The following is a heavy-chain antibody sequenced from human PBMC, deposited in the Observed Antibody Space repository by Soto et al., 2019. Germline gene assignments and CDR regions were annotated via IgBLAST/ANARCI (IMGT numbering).Heavy chain of an antibody. Sequence: VGSLRLSCAASGLTLSTFAMNWVRQAPGEGLEWVSRISGSGDTTDYADSVKGRFTISRDNSKNSLYLQMDSLRAEDTAVYYCAKSPPVTIFGVIIHYFDYWGPGTLVTVSS. CDR3: AKSPPVTIFGVIIHYFDY. CDR1: GLTLSTFA. CDR2: ISGSGDTT. J-gene: IGHJ4*02. D-gene: IGHD3-3*01. V-gene: IGHV3-23*01.